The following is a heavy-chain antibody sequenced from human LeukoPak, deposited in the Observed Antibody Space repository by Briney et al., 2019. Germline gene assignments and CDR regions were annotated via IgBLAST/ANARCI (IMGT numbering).Heavy chain of an antibody. CDR1: GFTFDAYA. CDR3: AKDLGYCSGGSCYEGRYFDY. D-gene: IGHD2-15*01. CDR2: ISANGENT. V-gene: IGHV3-43*02. J-gene: IGHJ4*02. Sequence: PGGSLSLSCTASGFTFDAYAMYWVRQAPGKGLEWVSLISANGENTYYADSVKGRFTISRDNSKNTLYLQMNSLRAEDTAVYYCAKDLGYCSGGSCYEGRYFDYWGQGTLVTVSS.